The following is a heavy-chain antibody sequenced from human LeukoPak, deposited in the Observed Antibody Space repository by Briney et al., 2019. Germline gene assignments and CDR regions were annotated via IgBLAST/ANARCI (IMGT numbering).Heavy chain of an antibody. CDR2: IKQDGSEK. V-gene: IGHV3-7*01. D-gene: IGHD3-10*01. CDR3: ARERGSGSYHPFDP. Sequence: GGSLRLSCVASGFTFSSYWMSWVRQTPGKGLEWVANIKQDGSEKNYINSVKGRFTISRDNAKDSLYLQMNSLRADDTAIYYCARERGSGSYHPFDPWGQGTLAIVSS. J-gene: IGHJ5*02. CDR1: GFTFSSYW.